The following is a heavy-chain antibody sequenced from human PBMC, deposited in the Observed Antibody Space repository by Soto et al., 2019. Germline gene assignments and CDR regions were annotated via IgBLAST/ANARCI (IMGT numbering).Heavy chain of an antibody. J-gene: IGHJ5*02. Sequence: SETLSLTCAVSGGSISSGGYSWSWIRQPPGKGLEWIGYIYHSGSTYYNPFLKSRATISVDTSKNQFSLRLSSVTAADTAVYYCARGQRFSDSFDPWGQGTLVTVSS. CDR2: IYHSGST. CDR3: ARGQRFSDSFDP. D-gene: IGHD3-3*01. CDR1: GGSISSGGYS. V-gene: IGHV4-30-2*01.